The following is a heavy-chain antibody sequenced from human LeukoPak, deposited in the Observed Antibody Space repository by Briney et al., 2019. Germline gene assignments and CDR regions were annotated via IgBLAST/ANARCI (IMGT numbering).Heavy chain of an antibody. J-gene: IGHJ4*02. CDR1: GYTFTASY. Sequence: ASVKVSCKASGYTFTASYLHWVRQAPGLGLEWMGMANPTSGRTNYAQKFRGRVTMTRDTSTSTVYMELTSLRSEDTAVYYCAREPTSGSCYFDYWGLGPLVTVSS. V-gene: IGHV1-46*01. CDR3: AREPTSGSCYFDY. D-gene: IGHD1-26*01. CDR2: ANPTSGRT.